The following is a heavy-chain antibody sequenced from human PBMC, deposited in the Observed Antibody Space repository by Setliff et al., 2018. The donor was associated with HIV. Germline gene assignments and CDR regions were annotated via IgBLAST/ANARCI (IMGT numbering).Heavy chain of an antibody. V-gene: IGHV4-59*08. Sequence: SETLSLTCTVSGGSISSYYWSWIRQPPGKGLEWVGYVYYTGSTNYNPSLKSRVTISIDTSKNQFSLKLSSVTAADTAVYYCARHQGKYYDSSGYSGWFFDLWGRGTLVTVSS. J-gene: IGHJ2*01. CDR2: VYYTGST. CDR1: GGSISSYY. CDR3: ARHQGKYYDSSGYSGWFFDL. D-gene: IGHD3-22*01.